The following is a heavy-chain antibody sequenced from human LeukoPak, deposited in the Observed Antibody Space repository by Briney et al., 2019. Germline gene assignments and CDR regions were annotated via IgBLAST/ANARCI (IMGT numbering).Heavy chain of an antibody. CDR1: GYTFTGYY. V-gene: IGHV1-2*02. D-gene: IGHD6-19*01. CDR3: ARDLGSSGAFDY. J-gene: IGHJ4*02. CDR2: INPNSGGT. Sequence: ASVKVSCKASGYTFTGYYMHWVRQAPGQGLEWMGWINPNSGGTNYAQKFQGRVTMTRDTSISTAYMELSRLRSDDTAVYYRARDLGSSGAFDYWGQGTLVTVSS.